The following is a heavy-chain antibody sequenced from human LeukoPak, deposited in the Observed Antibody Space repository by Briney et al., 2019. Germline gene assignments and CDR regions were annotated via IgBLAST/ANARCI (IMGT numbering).Heavy chain of an antibody. CDR1: GYTFTSYG. V-gene: IGHV1-18*04. CDR3: ARDFRRYCSSTSCGGWFDP. D-gene: IGHD2-2*01. CDR2: ISAYNGNT. J-gene: IGHJ5*02. Sequence: VASVKVSCKASGYTFTSYGISWVRQAPGQGLEWMGWISAYNGNTNYAQKLQGRVTMTTDTSTSTAYMELRSLRSDDTAVYYCARDFRRYCSSTSCGGWFDPWGQGTLVTVFS.